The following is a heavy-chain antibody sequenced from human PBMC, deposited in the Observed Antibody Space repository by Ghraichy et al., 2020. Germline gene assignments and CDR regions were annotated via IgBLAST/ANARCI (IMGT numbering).Heavy chain of an antibody. Sequence: ASVKVSCKTSGYSFTGYYMHWLRQALGQGLEWMGWINPNSGGTNYAQNFQGRVTMTRDTSISTAYMDLSSLESDDTAVYYCARGNILINDYWYFDLWGPGTLVTVSS. J-gene: IGHJ2*01. V-gene: IGHV1-2*02. CDR3: ARGNILINDYWYFDL. D-gene: IGHD2-21*01. CDR2: INPNSGGT. CDR1: GYSFTGYY.